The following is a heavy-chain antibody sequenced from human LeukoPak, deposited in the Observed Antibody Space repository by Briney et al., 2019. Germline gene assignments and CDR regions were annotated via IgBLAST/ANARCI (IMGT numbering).Heavy chain of an antibody. CDR1: GFTFSGYA. J-gene: IGHJ6*02. CDR2: ISGSGGST. V-gene: IGHV3-23*01. Sequence: GGSLRLSCAASGFTFSGYAMSWVRQAPGKGLEWVSAISGSGGSTYYADSVKGRFTISRDNSKNTLYLQMNSLRAEDTAVYYCAKGRHKYYYYYGMDVWGQGTTVTVSS. CDR3: AKGRHKYYYYYGMDV.